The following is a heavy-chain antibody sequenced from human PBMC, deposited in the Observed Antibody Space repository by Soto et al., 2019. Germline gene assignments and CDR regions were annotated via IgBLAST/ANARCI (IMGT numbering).Heavy chain of an antibody. CDR3: ARDALYCSGGNCYNGASDI. D-gene: IGHD2-15*01. J-gene: IGHJ3*02. V-gene: IGHV3-21*01. CDR1: GFTFSSYS. Sequence: EVQLVESGGGLVKPGGSLRLSCAASGFTFSSYSMNWVRQAPGKGLEWVSFISSSSGYIYYADSLNGRFTISRDNAKSSLYLHMHSLRAEDTAVYYCARDALYCSGGNCYNGASDIWGQGTMVSVSS. CDR2: ISSSSGYI.